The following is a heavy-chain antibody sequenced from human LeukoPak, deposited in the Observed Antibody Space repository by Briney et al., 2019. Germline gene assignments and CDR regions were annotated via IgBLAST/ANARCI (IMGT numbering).Heavy chain of an antibody. J-gene: IGHJ6*02. CDR3: ARQQQPPLIYYYYYGMDV. CDR2: IYYSGST. D-gene: IGHD6-13*01. Sequence: SETLSLTCTVSGGSISSSSYYWGGIRQPPGKGLEWIGSIYYSGSTYYNPSLKSRVTISVDTSKNQFSLKLSSVTAADTAVYYCARQQQPPLIYYYYYGMDVWGQGTTVTVSS. CDR1: GGSISSSSYY. V-gene: IGHV4-39*01.